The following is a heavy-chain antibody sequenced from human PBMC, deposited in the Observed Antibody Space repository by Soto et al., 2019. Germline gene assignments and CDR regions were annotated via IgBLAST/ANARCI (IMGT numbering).Heavy chain of an antibody. CDR1: GYSFSSQW. V-gene: IGHV5-51*01. D-gene: IGHD1-26*01. Sequence: EVQLVQSGAEVKKPGESLRISCKGSGYSFSSQWIGWARQMPGKGLEWMGIIYPGDSDTTYSPSFQGQVTISADKSISTAYLQWSSLKASDTAIYYCARHTGSWSDGYFDYWGQGTLVTVSS. CDR2: IYPGDSDT. J-gene: IGHJ4*02. CDR3: ARHTGSWSDGYFDY.